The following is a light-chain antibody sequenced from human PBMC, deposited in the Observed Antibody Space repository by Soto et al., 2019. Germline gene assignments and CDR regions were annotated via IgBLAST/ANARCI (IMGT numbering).Light chain of an antibody. CDR3: NSFTDTSNIVV. Sequence: ALTQPASVSGSPGQSIAISCTGTSSDVGGYNFVSWYQQHPGKAPKLMIYAVSNRPSGVSHRFSGSKSGNTASLTISGLQAEDEADYYCNSFTDTSNIVVFGRGTQLTVL. CDR2: AVS. J-gene: IGLJ2*01. CDR1: SSDVGGYNF. V-gene: IGLV2-14*01.